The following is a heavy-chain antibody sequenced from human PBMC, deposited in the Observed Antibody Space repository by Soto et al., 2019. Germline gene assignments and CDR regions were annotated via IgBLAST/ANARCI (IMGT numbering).Heavy chain of an antibody. Sequence: QGQLVESGGGVVQPGRSLRLPCVASGFDFKTYGMHWVRQAPGKGLEWVAVIGFDGTNIHYSDSVRGRFSISRDNSENTVSLQMNSLRVEDTALYYCVRTACVINNCSYRGVRWGQGTLVTV. CDR2: IGFDGTNI. J-gene: IGHJ4*02. CDR1: GFDFKTYG. D-gene: IGHD1-20*01. CDR3: VRTACVINNCSYRGVR. V-gene: IGHV3-33*01.